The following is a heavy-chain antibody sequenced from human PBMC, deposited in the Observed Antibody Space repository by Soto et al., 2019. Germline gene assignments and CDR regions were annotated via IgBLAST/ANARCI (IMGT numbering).Heavy chain of an antibody. V-gene: IGHV3-23*01. CDR1: GFTFSTYA. D-gene: IGHD3-10*01. CDR2: ISSTGGSA. Sequence: EVQLLESGGGLVEPGGSLRLSCAASGFTFSTYAMTWVRQAPGKGLEWVSAISSTGGSAYYADSVRGRFTISRDNSKNPLSLQMNSLRAEDTAVYYCPKAPRLWFGTYYFDYWGQGPLVTVSS. J-gene: IGHJ4*02. CDR3: PKAPRLWFGTYYFDY.